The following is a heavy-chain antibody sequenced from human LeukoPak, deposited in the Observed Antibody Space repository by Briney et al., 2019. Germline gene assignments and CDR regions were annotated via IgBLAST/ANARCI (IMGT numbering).Heavy chain of an antibody. V-gene: IGHV4-59*01. Sequence: SETLSLTCTVSGASISSNYWSWIRQPPGKGLEWIGYIYHTGSTNYNPSLKSRVTISIDTSNNQFSLKLNSVTAADTAVYYCARDPLYSISSGYFDYWGQGTLVTVSS. CDR2: IYHTGST. CDR3: ARDPLYSISSGYFDY. D-gene: IGHD6-6*01. CDR1: GASISSNY. J-gene: IGHJ4*02.